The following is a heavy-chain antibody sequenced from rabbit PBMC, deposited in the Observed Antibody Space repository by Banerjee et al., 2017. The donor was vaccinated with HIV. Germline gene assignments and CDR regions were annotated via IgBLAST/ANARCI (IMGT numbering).Heavy chain of an antibody. V-gene: IGHV1S45*01. CDR3: VRDGAGAAGYGIAIFKF. J-gene: IGHJ6*01. CDR2: IWTGSGTI. Sequence: QEQLVESGGGLVTLGGSLKLSCKASGIDYSTYGISWVRQAPGKGLEWIACIWTGSGTIYYASWAKGRFTISKTSSTTVTLQMTSLTAADTATYFCVRDGAGAAGYGIAIFKFWGPGTLVTVS. CDR1: GIDYSTYG. D-gene: IGHD7-1*01.